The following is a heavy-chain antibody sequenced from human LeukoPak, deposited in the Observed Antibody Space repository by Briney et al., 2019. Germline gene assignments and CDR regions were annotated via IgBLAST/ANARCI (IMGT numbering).Heavy chain of an antibody. CDR2: IYTSGST. Sequence: SETLSLTCTVSGGSISSYYWSWIRQPAGKGLEWIGRIYTSGSTNYNPSLKSRVTMSVDTSKNQFSLKLSSVTAADTAVYYCATNTYYDFWRGYYPEKYYYYYYMDVWGKGTTVTVSS. V-gene: IGHV4-4*07. CDR1: GGSISSYY. J-gene: IGHJ6*03. CDR3: ATNTYYDFWRGYYPEKYYYYYYMDV. D-gene: IGHD3-3*01.